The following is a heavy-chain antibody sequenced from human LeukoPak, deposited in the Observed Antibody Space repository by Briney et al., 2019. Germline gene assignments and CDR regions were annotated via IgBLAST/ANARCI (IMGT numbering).Heavy chain of an antibody. J-gene: IGHJ4*02. CDR2: INPSGGST. Sequence: ASVKVSCKASGYTFSGYYMHWVRQAPGQGLEWMGWINPSGGSTSYAQKFQGRVTMTRDMSTSTVYMELSSLRSEDTAVYYCARDSSFDYWGQGTLVTVSS. V-gene: IGHV1-46*01. CDR3: ARDSSFDY. CDR1: GYTFSGYY.